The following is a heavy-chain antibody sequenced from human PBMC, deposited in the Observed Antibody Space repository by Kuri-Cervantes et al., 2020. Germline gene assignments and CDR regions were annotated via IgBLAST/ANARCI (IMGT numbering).Heavy chain of an antibody. J-gene: IGHJ6*02. CDR1: GFTFSSYA. CDR2: ISYDGSNK. V-gene: IGHV3-30-3*01. Sequence: GESLKISCAASGFTFSSYAMHWVRQAPGKGLEWVAVISYDGSNKYYADSVKGRFTISRDNSKNTLYLQMNSLRAEDTAVYYCARGDLVVPAAIGADYYYGMDVWGQGTTVTVSS. D-gene: IGHD2-2*02. CDR3: ARGDLVVPAAIGADYYYGMDV.